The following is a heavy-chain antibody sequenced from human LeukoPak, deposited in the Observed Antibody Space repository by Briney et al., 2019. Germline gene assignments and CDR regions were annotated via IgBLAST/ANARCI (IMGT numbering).Heavy chain of an antibody. CDR1: GFTFSSLA. Sequence: GGSLRLSCTASGFTFSSLAMHWVRQAPGKGLEWVSGISGSGDATYYADSVRGRFTVSRDNSKNTLYLQMSSLRAEDTALYFCAGVLSIGFHYDYWGPGTLVTVSS. CDR2: ISGSGDAT. D-gene: IGHD3-22*01. CDR3: AGVLSIGFHYDY. J-gene: IGHJ4*02. V-gene: IGHV3-23*01.